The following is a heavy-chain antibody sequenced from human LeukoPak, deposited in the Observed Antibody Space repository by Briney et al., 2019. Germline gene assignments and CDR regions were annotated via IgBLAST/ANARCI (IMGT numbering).Heavy chain of an antibody. J-gene: IGHJ3*02. CDR2: IIPIFGTA. D-gene: IGHD3-22*01. CDR3: ARAYYYDSSGYYGAFDI. Sequence: GYSVQVSCKASGGTFSSYAISWVRQAPGQGLEWMGRIIPIFGTANYAQKFQGRVTITTDESTSTAFMELSSLRSEDTAVYYCARAYYYDSSGYYGAFDIWGQGTMVTVSS. V-gene: IGHV1-69*05. CDR1: GGTFSSYA.